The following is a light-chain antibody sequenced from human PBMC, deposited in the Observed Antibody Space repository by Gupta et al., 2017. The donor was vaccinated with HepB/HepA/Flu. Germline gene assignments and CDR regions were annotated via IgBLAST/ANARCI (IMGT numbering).Light chain of an antibody. Sequence: QSALTQPAPVSGSPGQSNPISCTGTSSDVGGYNYVSWYQQHPGKAPKLMIHDVSNRPSGVSNRFSGSKSGNTASLTISGLQAEDEADYYCSSYTSSSTGVFGGGTKLTVL. CDR1: SSDVGGYNY. CDR3: SSYTSSSTGV. CDR2: DVS. J-gene: IGLJ2*01. V-gene: IGLV2-14*01.